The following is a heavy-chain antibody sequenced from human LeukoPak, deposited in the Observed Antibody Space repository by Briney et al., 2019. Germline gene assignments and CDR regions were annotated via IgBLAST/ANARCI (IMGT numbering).Heavy chain of an antibody. J-gene: IGHJ4*02. CDR1: DGSISSYY. CDR2: IYTSGST. D-gene: IGHD2-2*01. Sequence: IPSETLSLTCTVSDGSISSYYWSWIRQPAGKGLEWIGRIYTSGSTNYNPSLKSRVTISVDKSKDQFSLKLSSVTAADTAVYYCARGLVCSSTSCARNGINYFDYWGQGTLVTVSS. CDR3: ARGLVCSSTSCARNGINYFDY. V-gene: IGHV4-4*07.